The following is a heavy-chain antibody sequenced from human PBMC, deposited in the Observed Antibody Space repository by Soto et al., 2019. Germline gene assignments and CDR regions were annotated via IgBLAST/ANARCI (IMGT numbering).Heavy chain of an antibody. CDR2: IIPILGIA. J-gene: IGHJ2*01. CDR1: GGTFSSYT. Sequence: GASVKVSCKASGGTFSSYTISWVRQAPGQGLEWMGRIIPILGIANYAQKFQGRVTITADKSTSTAYMELSSLRSEDTAVYYCERXSFPNGDYHQYWYFDLRARRTLDTGSS. V-gene: IGHV1-69*02. CDR3: ERXSFPNGDYHQYWYFDL. D-gene: IGHD4-17*01.